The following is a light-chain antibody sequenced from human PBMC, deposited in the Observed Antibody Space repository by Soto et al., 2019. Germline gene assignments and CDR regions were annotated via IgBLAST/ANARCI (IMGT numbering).Light chain of an antibody. V-gene: IGKV3-20*01. CDR1: QSVSSNY. Sequence: EIVLTQSPGTLSLSPGERATLSCRASQSVSSNYLAWYQQKPGQTPRLLIYGASSRATGIPDRFSGSGSGTDFTLTISRLEPEDFAVYSWQQYGSSPYTFGQGTKLEIK. CDR2: GAS. J-gene: IGKJ2*01. CDR3: QQYGSSPYT.